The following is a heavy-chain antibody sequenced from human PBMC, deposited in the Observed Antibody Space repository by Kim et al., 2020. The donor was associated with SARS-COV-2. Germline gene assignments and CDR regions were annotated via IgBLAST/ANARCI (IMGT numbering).Heavy chain of an antibody. Sequence: TNYNPSLKSRVTISVDKSKNQFSLKLSSVTAADTAVYYCARSYYGYGMDVWGQGTTVTVSS. CDR2: T. V-gene: IGHV4-4*02. J-gene: IGHJ6*02. CDR3: ARSYYGYGMDV.